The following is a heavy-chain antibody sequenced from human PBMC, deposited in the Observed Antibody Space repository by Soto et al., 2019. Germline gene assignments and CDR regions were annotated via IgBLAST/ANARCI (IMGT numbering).Heavy chain of an antibody. D-gene: IGHD1-26*01. CDR1: GYDFIDYW. J-gene: IGHJ4*02. V-gene: IGHV5-51*01. CDR2: IYPGDSDT. CDR3: ARLEEATAGY. Sequence: PGESLKISCKGSGYDFIDYWIGWVRQMPGKGLEWVGMIYPGDSDTRYSPSFQGQVTISADRSITTTYLQWSSLKASDTAMYYRARLEEATAGYWGQGTLVTVSS.